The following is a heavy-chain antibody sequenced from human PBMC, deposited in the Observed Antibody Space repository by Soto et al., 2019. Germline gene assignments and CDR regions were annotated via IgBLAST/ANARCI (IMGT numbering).Heavy chain of an antibody. CDR3: VRALYNYDFWSGYTYDAFDI. CDR2: MNPNSGNT. J-gene: IGHJ3*02. Sequence: ASVKVSCKASGYTFTSYDINWVRQATGQGLEWMGWMNPNSGNTGYAQKLQGRVTMTTDTSISTAYMGLRSLRSDDTAVYHCVRALYNYDFWSGYTYDAFDIWGQGTMVTVSS. CDR1: GYTFTSYD. D-gene: IGHD3-3*01. V-gene: IGHV1-8*01.